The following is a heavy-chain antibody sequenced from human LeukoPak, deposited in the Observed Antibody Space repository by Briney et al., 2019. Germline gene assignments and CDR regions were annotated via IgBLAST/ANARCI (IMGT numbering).Heavy chain of an antibody. V-gene: IGHV1-18*01. J-gene: IGHJ5*02. D-gene: IGHD4-11*01. Sequence: ASVKVSCKASGYTFTSYGISWVRQAPGQGLEWMGWISDYNGNTDYAQKLQGRVTMTTDTSTSTAYMELRSLRSDDTAVYYCARDLYRDSLPVSWFDPWGQGTLVTVSS. CDR3: ARDLYRDSLPVSWFDP. CDR2: ISDYNGNT. CDR1: GYTFTSYG.